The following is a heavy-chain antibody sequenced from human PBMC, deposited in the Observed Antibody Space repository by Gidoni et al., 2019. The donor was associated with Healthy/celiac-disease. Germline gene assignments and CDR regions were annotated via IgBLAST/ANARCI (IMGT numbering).Heavy chain of an antibody. V-gene: IGHV4-39*01. CDR3: ARGPVNYYGSGSRFDP. D-gene: IGHD3-10*01. CDR1: RGPIRSSSYY. Sequence: QLQLQDSGPGLVTPSETLSLTCTVSRGPIRSSSYYWGWIRQPPGKGLEWIGSIYFSGSTYYNPSLKSRVTISVDTSKNQFSLKLSSVTAADTAVYYCARGPVNYYGSGSRFDPWGQGTLVTVSS. CDR2: IYFSGST. J-gene: IGHJ5*02.